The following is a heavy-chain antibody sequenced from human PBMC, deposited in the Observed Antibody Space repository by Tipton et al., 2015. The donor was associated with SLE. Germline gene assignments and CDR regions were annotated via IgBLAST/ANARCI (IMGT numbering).Heavy chain of an antibody. CDR3: AREGGGEAYYYYYGLDV. D-gene: IGHD3-10*01. CDR2: IYASGTT. J-gene: IGHJ6*02. Sequence: TLSLTCTVSGGAISRHYWSWIRQPAGKGLEWIGRIYASGTTKCNPFLKSRVTMSVDTSKNQFSLKLRSVTAADTAVYYCAREGGGEAYYYYYGLDVWGQGTTITVSS. V-gene: IGHV4-4*07. CDR1: GGAISRHY.